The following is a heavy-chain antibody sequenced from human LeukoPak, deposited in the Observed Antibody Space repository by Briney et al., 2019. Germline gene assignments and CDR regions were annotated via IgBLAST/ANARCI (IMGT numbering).Heavy chain of an antibody. J-gene: IGHJ4*02. V-gene: IGHV3-30*18. Sequence: GGSLRLSCAASGFTFSTYGMHWVRQAPGKGLEWVAVISFDGSNKYFADSVKGRFTISRGNSKNTLYLQMNSLRAEDTAVYYCAKGRANNGSPEFDYWGQGTLVTVSS. D-gene: IGHD3-10*01. CDR3: AKGRANNGSPEFDY. CDR1: GFTFSTYG. CDR2: ISFDGSNK.